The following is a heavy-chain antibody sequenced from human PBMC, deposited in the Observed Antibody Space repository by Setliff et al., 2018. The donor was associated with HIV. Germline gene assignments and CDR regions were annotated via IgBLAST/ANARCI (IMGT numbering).Heavy chain of an antibody. Sequence: ASVKVSCKPPGHTFTNYDIHWMRRAPGQGLEWMGWMNPNSGVSGYALKFHDRVTMTRDTSITTLYVELSSLTSEDTAMYYCAREYYRSGGYYSGWKYYYMDVWGKGTTVTVSS. V-gene: IGHV1-8*01. CDR3: AREYYRSGGYYSGWKYYYMDV. D-gene: IGHD2-15*01. J-gene: IGHJ6*03. CDR2: MNPNSGVS. CDR1: GHTFTNYD.